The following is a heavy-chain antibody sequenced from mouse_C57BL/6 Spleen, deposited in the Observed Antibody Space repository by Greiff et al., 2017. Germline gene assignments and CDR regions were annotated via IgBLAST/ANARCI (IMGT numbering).Heavy chain of an antibody. J-gene: IGHJ2*01. CDR2: IYPGNSDT. CDR3: TRGYYGSSYAYFDY. V-gene: IGHV1-5*01. CDR1: GYTFTSYW. Sequence: VQLQQSGTVLARPGASVKMSCKTSGYTFTSYWMHWVKQRPGQGLEWIGAIYPGNSDTSYNQKFKGKAKLTAVTSASTAYMELSSLTNEDSAVYYCTRGYYGSSYAYFDYWGQGTTLTVSS. D-gene: IGHD1-1*01.